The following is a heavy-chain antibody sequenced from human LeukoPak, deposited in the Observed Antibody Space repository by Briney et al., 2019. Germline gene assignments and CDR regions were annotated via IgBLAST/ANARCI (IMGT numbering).Heavy chain of an antibody. J-gene: IGHJ4*02. V-gene: IGHV1-24*01. Sequence: ASVKVSCKVSGCTLPELSMHWLRQAPGKGLDWMGGFYPEDGEKIYAQKFRGRVTMTEATSTDTAYLELSSLRSEDTAVYYCATMIAVASPFDYWGQGTLVTVSS. CDR2: FYPEDGEK. CDR3: ATMIAVASPFDY. D-gene: IGHD6-19*01. CDR1: GCTLPELS.